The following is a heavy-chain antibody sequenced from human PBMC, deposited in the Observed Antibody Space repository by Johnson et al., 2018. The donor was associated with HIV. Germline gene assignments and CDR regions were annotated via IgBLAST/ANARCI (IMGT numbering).Heavy chain of an antibody. CDR2: ISYDGTNK. V-gene: IGHV3-30*04. Sequence: QVQLVESGGGVVQPGRSLRLSCAASGFTFSSYAIHWVRQAPGKGLEWVAVISYDGTNKYYADSVKGRFTISRDNSKNTLYVEMNSLRAEDTAVYYCARDDRSTTLFDIWGQGTMVTVSS. D-gene: IGHD1-7*01. CDR3: ARDDRSTTLFDI. J-gene: IGHJ3*02. CDR1: GFTFSSYA.